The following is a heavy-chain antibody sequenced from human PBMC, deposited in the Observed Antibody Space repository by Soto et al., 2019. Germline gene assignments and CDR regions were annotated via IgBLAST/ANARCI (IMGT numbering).Heavy chain of an antibody. J-gene: IGHJ5*02. Sequence: QVQLVQSGAEVKKPGASVKVSCKASGYTFTNYDIHWVRQATGQGLEWMGWMNPDSGTTGQSKQFQGRVTMTRATSIRTAYMELSSLRSEDTAVYYCARGRFRRTWFDPWGQGTRVTVSS. CDR2: MNPDSGTT. CDR3: ARGRFRRTWFDP. D-gene: IGHD3-16*01. CDR1: GYTFTNYD. V-gene: IGHV1-8*01.